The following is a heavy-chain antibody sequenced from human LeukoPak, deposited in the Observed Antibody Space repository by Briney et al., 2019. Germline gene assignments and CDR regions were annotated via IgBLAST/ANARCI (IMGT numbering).Heavy chain of an antibody. Sequence: SETLSLTCTVSGGSISSYYWSWIRQPPGKGLEWIGYIYYSGSTNYNPSFKSRVTISVDTSKNQFSLKLSSVTAADTAVYYCARQGSGDGYTTFDYWGQGTLVTVSS. D-gene: IGHD5-24*01. CDR2: IYYSGST. J-gene: IGHJ4*02. CDR1: GGSISSYY. CDR3: ARQGSGDGYTTFDY. V-gene: IGHV4-59*08.